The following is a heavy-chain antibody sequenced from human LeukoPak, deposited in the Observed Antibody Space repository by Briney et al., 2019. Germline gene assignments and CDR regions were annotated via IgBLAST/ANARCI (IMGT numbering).Heavy chain of an antibody. V-gene: IGHV3-23*01. J-gene: IGHJ3*02. CDR2: ISGSGGST. Sequence: GGSLRLSCAASGFTFSSYPMSWVRQAPGRGLEWVSAISGSGGSTYYADSVKGRFTISRDNPKNTLYLQMNSLRAEDTAVYYCAKVIYGIPGDAFDIWGQGTMVTVSS. D-gene: IGHD2-2*02. CDR1: GFTFSSYP. CDR3: AKVIYGIPGDAFDI.